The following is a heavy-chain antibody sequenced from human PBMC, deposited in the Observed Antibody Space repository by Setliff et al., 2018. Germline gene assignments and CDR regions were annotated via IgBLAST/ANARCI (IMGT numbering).Heavy chain of an antibody. Sequence: GGSLRLSCAASGFSFDDYAMHWVRQAPGKGLEWVSGITWSSDNTDYADSMKGRFTISRDNAKNSLYLQMNSLRAEDTAVYYCARENRYNFWSGLDAFDIWGQGTMVTVSS. CDR2: ITWSSDNT. J-gene: IGHJ3*02. D-gene: IGHD3-3*01. V-gene: IGHV3-9*01. CDR3: ARENRYNFWSGLDAFDI. CDR1: GFSFDDYA.